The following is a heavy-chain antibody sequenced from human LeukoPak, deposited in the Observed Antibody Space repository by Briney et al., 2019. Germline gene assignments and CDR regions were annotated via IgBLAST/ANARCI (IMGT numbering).Heavy chain of an antibody. CDR1: GFTFSSYS. D-gene: IGHD3-22*01. CDR3: ARAALYYDSSGYLGR. V-gene: IGHV3-21*01. J-gene: IGHJ4*02. Sequence: PGGSLRLSCAASGFTFSSYSMNWVRQAPGKGLEWVSSISSSSSYIYYADSVKGRFTISRDNAKNSLYLQMNSLRAEDTAVYYCARAALYYDSSGYLGRWGQGTLVTVSS. CDR2: ISSSSSYI.